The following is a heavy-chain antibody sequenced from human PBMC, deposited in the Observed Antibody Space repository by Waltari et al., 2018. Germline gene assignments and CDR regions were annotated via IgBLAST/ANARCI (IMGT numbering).Heavy chain of an antibody. CDR1: GYTFTSYG. CDR2: ISAYNGNT. J-gene: IGHJ4*02. V-gene: IGHV1-18*01. CDR3: ARDFRCDGYNCYFDY. Sequence: QVQLVQSGAEVKKPGASVKVSCTASGYTFTSYGISWVRQAPGQGLEWMGWISAYNGNTNYAQKLQGRVTMTTDTSTSTAYMELRSLRSDDTAVYYCARDFRCDGYNCYFDYWGQGTLVTVSS. D-gene: IGHD5-12*01.